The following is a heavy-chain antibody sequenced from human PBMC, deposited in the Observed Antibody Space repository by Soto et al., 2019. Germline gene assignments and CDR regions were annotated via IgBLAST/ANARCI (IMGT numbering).Heavy chain of an antibody. D-gene: IGHD6-13*01. J-gene: IGHJ5*02. Sequence: PGGSLRLSCAASGFTFSDYAMTWVRQAPGKGLDWVASISGSGFTPYYAASVKGRFTVSRDNSKNMVYLQMNSLRVEDTAIYYCVNSDSTSAPWGQGSLVTVSS. CDR2: ISGSGFTP. V-gene: IGHV3-23*01. CDR3: VNSDSTSAP. CDR1: GFTFSDYA.